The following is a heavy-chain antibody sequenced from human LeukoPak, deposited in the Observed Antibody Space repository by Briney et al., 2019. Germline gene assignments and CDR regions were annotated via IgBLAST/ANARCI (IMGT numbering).Heavy chain of an antibody. J-gene: IGHJ6*03. V-gene: IGHV4-34*01. CDR3: ARGHRGSGWHGYYYYYYYMDV. CDR1: GGSFSGYY. Sequence: SETLSLTCAVYGGSFSGYYWSWIRQPPGKGLEWIGEINHSGSTNYNPSLKSRVTISVDTSKNQFSLKLSSVTAADTAVYYCARGHRGSGWHGYYYYYYYMDVWGKGTTVTVSS. CDR2: INHSGST. D-gene: IGHD6-19*01.